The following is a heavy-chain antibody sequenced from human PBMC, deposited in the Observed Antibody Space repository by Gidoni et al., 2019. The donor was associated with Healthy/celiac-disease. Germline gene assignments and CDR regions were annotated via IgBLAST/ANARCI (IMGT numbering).Heavy chain of an antibody. CDR1: GGSFSGYY. V-gene: IGHV4-34*01. CDR3: ARGGYASITGTKVIDY. J-gene: IGHJ4*02. CDR2: INHSGST. D-gene: IGHD1-20*01. Sequence: QVQLQQWGAGLLKPSETLSLPCAVYGGSFSGYYWSWIRQPPGKGLEWIGEINHSGSTNYNPSLKSRVTISVDTSKNQFSLKLSSVTAADTAVYYCARGGYASITGTKVIDYWGQGTLVTVSS.